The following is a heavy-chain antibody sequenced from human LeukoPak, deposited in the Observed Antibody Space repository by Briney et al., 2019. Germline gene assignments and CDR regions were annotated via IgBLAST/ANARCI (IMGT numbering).Heavy chain of an antibody. Sequence: PGGSLRLSCAASGITASNFYMMWVRQVPGRGPEWVANVNRDGSETYYLDSVKGRFTISKDNAKNSLYLQMNSLRAEDTALYHCARNNGMDVWGQGTTVIVSS. CDR2: VNRDGSET. V-gene: IGHV3-7*03. J-gene: IGHJ6*02. CDR1: GITASNFY. CDR3: ARNNGMDV.